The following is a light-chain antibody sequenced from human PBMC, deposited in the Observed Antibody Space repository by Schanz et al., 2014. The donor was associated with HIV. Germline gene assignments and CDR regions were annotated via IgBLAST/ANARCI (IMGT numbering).Light chain of an antibody. CDR3: CSYAGSYTVVV. J-gene: IGLJ3*02. CDR2: SNN. CDR1: SSDIGSNT. Sequence: QSVLTQPPSLSEAPRQRVTISCSGSSSDIGSNTVHWHPPPPGTAPKLLINSNNQRPSGVPDRFSGSKSGNTASLTISGLQAEDEADYYCCSYAGSYTVVVFGGGTKLTVL. V-gene: IGLV1-44*01.